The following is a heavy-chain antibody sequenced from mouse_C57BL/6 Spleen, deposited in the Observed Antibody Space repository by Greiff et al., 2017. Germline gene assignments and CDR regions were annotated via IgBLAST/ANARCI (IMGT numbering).Heavy chain of an antibody. J-gene: IGHJ1*03. V-gene: IGHV1-80*01. CDR2: IYPGDGDT. Sequence: VKVVESGAELVKPGASVKISCKASGYAFSSYWLNWVKQRPGKGLEWIGQIYPGDGDTNYNGKFKGKATLTADKSSSTAYMQLSSLTSEDSAVYFCARFGSYWYFDVWGTGTTVTVSS. CDR1: GYAFSSYW. D-gene: IGHD1-1*02. CDR3: ARFGSYWYFDV.